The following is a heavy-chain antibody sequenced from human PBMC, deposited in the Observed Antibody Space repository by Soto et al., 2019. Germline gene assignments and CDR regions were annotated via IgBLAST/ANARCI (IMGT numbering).Heavy chain of an antibody. J-gene: IGHJ3*02. Sequence: GESLKISCAASGFTFSDHYMDWVRQAPGKGLEWVGRTRNKANSYTTEYAASVKGRFTISRDDSKNSLYLQMNSLKTEDTAVYYCARDLMGCTNGVCYDAFDIWGQGTMVTVSS. CDR2: TRNKANSYTT. V-gene: IGHV3-72*01. D-gene: IGHD2-8*01. CDR3: ARDLMGCTNGVCYDAFDI. CDR1: GFTFSDHY.